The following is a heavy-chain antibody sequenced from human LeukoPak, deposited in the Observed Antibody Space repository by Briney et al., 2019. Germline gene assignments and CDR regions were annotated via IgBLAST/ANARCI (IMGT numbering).Heavy chain of an antibody. Sequence: GGSLRLSCAASGFTFSSYWMSWVRQAPGKGLEGVANIKQDGSEKYYVDSVRDRFTISSDNAKNSLYLQMNSLRAEGTAVYYCARDGYYESSPIDSWGQGTLVTVSS. D-gene: IGHD3-22*01. V-gene: IGHV3-7*04. J-gene: IGHJ4*02. CDR2: IKQDGSEK. CDR3: ARDGYYESSPIDS. CDR1: GFTFSSYW.